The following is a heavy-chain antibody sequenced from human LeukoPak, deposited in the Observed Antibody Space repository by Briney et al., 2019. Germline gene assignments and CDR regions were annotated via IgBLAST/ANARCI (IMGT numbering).Heavy chain of an antibody. CDR1: GYTFTGYY. V-gene: IGHV1-2*02. D-gene: IGHD2-2*01. J-gene: IGHJ3*02. CDR2: INPNSGGT. Sequence: ASVKVSCKASGYTFTGYYMHWVRQAPGQGLEWMGWINPNSGGTNYAQKFQGRVTMTRDTSISTAYMELSRLRSDDTAVYYCARPYPRTPDAFDIWGQGTMVPVSS. CDR3: ARPYPRTPDAFDI.